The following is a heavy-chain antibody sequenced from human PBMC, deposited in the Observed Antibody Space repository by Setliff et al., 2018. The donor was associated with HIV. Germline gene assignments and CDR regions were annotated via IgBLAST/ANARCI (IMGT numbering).Heavy chain of an antibody. V-gene: IGHV4-39*01. J-gene: IGHJ6*03. CDR2: IYYSGST. Sequence: PSETLSLTCTVSGGPITTSSYYWGWIRQPPGKGLEWIGSIYYSGSTYYNPSLKSRVTISVDTSKNQFSLKLSSVTAADTAVYYCARQRDFDWLLQNYYYMDVWGKGATVTVSS. D-gene: IGHD3-9*01. CDR3: ARQRDFDWLLQNYYYMDV. CDR1: GGPITTSSYY.